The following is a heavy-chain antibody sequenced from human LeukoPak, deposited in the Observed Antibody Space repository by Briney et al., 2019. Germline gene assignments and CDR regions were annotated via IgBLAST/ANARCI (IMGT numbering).Heavy chain of an antibody. D-gene: IGHD5-12*01. CDR1: GFSFSAAW. Sequence: GGSLRLSCEASGFSFSAAWMTWVRQAPGKGLEWVATIKNDGSDKYYVDSVKGRFTLSRDNAKNSVYLQMNSLRVEDAAVYYCVNLGYSDGGQGTLVTVSS. CDR3: VNLGYSD. J-gene: IGHJ4*02. V-gene: IGHV3-7*01. CDR2: IKNDGSDK.